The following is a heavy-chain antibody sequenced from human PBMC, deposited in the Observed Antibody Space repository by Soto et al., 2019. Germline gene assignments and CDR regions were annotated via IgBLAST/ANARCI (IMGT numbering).Heavy chain of an antibody. D-gene: IGHD3-9*01. CDR1: GGSFSGYY. V-gene: IGHV4-34*01. CDR2: INDRGSI. CDR3: ARESHDILTGSLWVWYFDL. J-gene: IGHJ2*01. Sequence: QVQLQQWGAGPLRPLETLSLTCGVSGGSFSGYYCAWIRQSPGKGLECIGEINDRGSINSNPSQRSRVSISIVTSKNHYSLNLRFVTAADTAVYYCARESHDILTGSLWVWYFDLWGRGTLVTVSS.